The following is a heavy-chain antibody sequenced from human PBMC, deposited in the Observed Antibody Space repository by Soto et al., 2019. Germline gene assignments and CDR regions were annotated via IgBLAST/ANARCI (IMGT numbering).Heavy chain of an antibody. CDR2: FDPEDGET. V-gene: IGHV1-24*01. Sequence: QVQLVQSGAEVKKPGASVKVSCKVSGHTLTELSMHWVRLAPGKGLEWMGGFDPEDGETISAQKFQGRVTMTEDTSTDSTYLELSSLRSEDTAVYYCAAGGTRWLHSPFDYWCQGTLVTISS. CDR3: AAGGTRWLHSPFDY. J-gene: IGHJ4*02. CDR1: GHTLTELS. D-gene: IGHD1-1*01.